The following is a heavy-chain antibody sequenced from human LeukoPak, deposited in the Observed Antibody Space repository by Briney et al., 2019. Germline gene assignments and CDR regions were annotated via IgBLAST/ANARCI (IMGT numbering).Heavy chain of an antibody. J-gene: IGHJ4*02. CDR2: ISSSSSYI. V-gene: IGHV3-21*01. CDR1: GFTFGDYA. D-gene: IGHD3-3*01. CDR3: ARTILEWLGFDY. Sequence: GGSLRLSCAASGFTFGDYAMNWVRQAPGKGLEWVSSISSSSSYIYYADSVKGRFTISRDNAKNSLYLQMNSLRAEDTAVYYCARTILEWLGFDYWGQGTLVTVSS.